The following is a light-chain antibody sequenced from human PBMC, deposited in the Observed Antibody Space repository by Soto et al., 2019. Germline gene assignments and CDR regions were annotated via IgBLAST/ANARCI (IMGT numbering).Light chain of an antibody. CDR2: DAS. V-gene: IGKV3-20*01. Sequence: EIVLTQSPGTLSLSPGERATLSCRASQSVRSSYLAWYQQKPGQAPRLLIYDASSRATGIPDRFSGSGSGTEFTLTISRLAPEDFAVYYCQQYGSSPRTFAQATEVEIK. J-gene: IGKJ1*01. CDR3: QQYGSSPRT. CDR1: QSVRSSY.